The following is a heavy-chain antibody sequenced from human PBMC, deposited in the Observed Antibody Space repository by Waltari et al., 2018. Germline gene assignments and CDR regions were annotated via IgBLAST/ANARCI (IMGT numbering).Heavy chain of an antibody. D-gene: IGHD5-12*01. Sequence: GKGLEWIGYIYYSGSTNYNPSLKSRVTISVDTSKNQFSLKLSSVTAADTAVYYCARDQAGNIAFYWGQGTLVTVSS. V-gene: IGHV4-59*01. J-gene: IGHJ4*02. CDR3: ARDQAGNIAFY. CDR2: IYYSGST.